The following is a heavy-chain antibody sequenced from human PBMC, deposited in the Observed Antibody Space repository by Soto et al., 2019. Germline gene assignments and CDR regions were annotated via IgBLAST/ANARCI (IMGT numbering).Heavy chain of an antibody. CDR2: IHSTGTS. CDR1: GGSISIGGYY. V-gene: IGHV4-31*03. D-gene: IGHD3-10*01. J-gene: IGHJ6*02. Sequence: QVQLQESGPGLVKPSQTLSLTCTVSGGSISIGGYYWSWIRQHAGKGLEWIGYIHSTGTSYYNPSLKSRVTMSVDTSKNQVSLRLSSLTAADTAVYYCARVYGTGSGDGMDVWGQGTTVTVSS. CDR3: ARVYGTGSGDGMDV.